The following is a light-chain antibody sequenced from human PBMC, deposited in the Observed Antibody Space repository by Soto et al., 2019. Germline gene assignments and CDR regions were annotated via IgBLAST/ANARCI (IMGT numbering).Light chain of an antibody. J-gene: IGKJ1*01. CDR2: GAS. CDR1: QSVSNNY. V-gene: IGKV3-20*01. Sequence: EIVLTQSPGTLSLSLGERATLSFSPSQSVSNNYLAWYQQKPGQAPRLLIYGASNRATGIPDRFSGSGSGTDFTLTISRLEPEDFAVYYCQQYGSSGTFGQGTKVDI. CDR3: QQYGSSGT.